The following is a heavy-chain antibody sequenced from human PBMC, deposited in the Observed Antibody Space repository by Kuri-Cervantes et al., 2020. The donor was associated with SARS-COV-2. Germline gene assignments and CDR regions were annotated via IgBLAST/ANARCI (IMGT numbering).Heavy chain of an antibody. Sequence: GSLRLSCTVSGGSISTHHWSWIRQPPGKGLEWIGNIFHSGSTKYSPALRSRVTIAVDTSKNQFSLNLSSVTAADTAVYYCARDRGYCSGGSCLGWFDPWGQGTLVTVSS. J-gene: IGHJ5*02. CDR1: GGSISTHH. V-gene: IGHV4-59*11. D-gene: IGHD2-15*01. CDR2: IFHSGST. CDR3: ARDRGYCSGGSCLGWFDP.